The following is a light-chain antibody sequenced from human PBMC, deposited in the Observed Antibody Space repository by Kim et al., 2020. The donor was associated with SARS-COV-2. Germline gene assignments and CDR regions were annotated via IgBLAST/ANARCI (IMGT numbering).Light chain of an antibody. CDR2: DAS. J-gene: IGKJ3*01. CDR3: QQSYITPFT. CDR1: QSVRSY. V-gene: IGKV3-11*01. Sequence: STGERANLSSRASQSVRSYLAWDQQKPGQAPRLLIYDASNRATGIPARFSGSGAETDFTLTISSLQPEDFGTYFCQQSYITPFTFGPGTKVGIK.